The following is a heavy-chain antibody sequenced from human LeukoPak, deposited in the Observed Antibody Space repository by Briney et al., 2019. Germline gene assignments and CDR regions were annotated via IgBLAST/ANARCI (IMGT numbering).Heavy chain of an antibody. J-gene: IGHJ4*02. CDR3: ARDRAAGPKPSGRFKYYFDY. Sequence: GGSLRLSCAASGFTFSSYAMHWVRQAPGKGLERVAVISYDGSNKYYADSVKGRFTISRDNSKNTLYLQMNSLRAEDTAVYYCARDRAAGPKPSGRFKYYFDYWGQGTLVTVSS. V-gene: IGHV3-30-3*01. CDR1: GFTFSSYA. CDR2: ISYDGSNK. D-gene: IGHD6-13*01.